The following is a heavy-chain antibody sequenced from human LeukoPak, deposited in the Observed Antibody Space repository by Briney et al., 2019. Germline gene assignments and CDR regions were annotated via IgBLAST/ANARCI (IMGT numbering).Heavy chain of an antibody. D-gene: IGHD3-22*01. CDR3: AKGYGSNVYASFDW. CDR1: GFTFSSYA. CDR2: ISGSGDST. J-gene: IGHJ4*02. Sequence: HPGGSLRLSCEASGFTFSSYAMSWVRQAPGKGLEWVSVISGSGDSTYYADSVEGRCTISRDNSKDALYLQMNSLRAEDAAVYYCAKGYGSNVYASFDWWGQGTLVTVSP. V-gene: IGHV3-23*01.